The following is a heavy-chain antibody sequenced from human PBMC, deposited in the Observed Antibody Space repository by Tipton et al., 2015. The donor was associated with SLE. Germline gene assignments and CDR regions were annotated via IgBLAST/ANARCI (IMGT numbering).Heavy chain of an antibody. D-gene: IGHD6-19*01. Sequence: SLRLSCAASGFTFSSYWMTWVRQAPGKGLEWVANIKQDGSETYYVDSVKGRFTISKDNAKNSLFLQMNSLRAEDTAVYYCARYFPAGLYSSGWSWGQGTLVTVSS. CDR3: ARYFPAGLYSSGWS. J-gene: IGHJ5*02. V-gene: IGHV3-7*01. CDR2: IKQDGSET. CDR1: GFTFSSYW.